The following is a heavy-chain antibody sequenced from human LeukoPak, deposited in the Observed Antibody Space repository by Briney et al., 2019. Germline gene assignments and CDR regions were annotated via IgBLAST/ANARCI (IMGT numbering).Heavy chain of an antibody. Sequence: GGSLRLSCAASGFTFDDYAMHWVRQAPGKGLEWVSGISWNSGTMDYADSVRGRFTISRDNAKNSLYLQMDSLRVEDAAFYYCAKDNRRHYTSGPNPDSLHWGQGALVTVSS. D-gene: IGHD6-25*01. J-gene: IGHJ4*02. CDR2: ISWNSGTM. CDR3: AKDNRRHYTSGPNPDSLH. V-gene: IGHV3-9*01. CDR1: GFTFDDYA.